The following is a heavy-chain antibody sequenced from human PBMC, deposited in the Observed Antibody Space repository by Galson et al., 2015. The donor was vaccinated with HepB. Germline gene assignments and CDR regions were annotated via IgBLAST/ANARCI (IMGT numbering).Heavy chain of an antibody. Sequence: SLRLSCAASGFTFSDYYMSWIRQAPGKGLEWVSYISSSGSTIYYADSVKGRFTISRDNAKNSLYLQMNSLRAEDTAVYYCARDTEYCSSTSCYFYYYYYGMDVWGQGTTVTVSS. CDR2: ISSSGSTI. J-gene: IGHJ6*02. D-gene: IGHD2-2*01. CDR1: GFTFSDYY. V-gene: IGHV3-11*01. CDR3: ARDTEYCSSTSCYFYYYYYGMDV.